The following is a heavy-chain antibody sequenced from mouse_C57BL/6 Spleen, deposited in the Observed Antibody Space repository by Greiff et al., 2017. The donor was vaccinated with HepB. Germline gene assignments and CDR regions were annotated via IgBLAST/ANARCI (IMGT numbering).Heavy chain of an antibody. CDR3: AGGYFDD. Sequence: QVQLQQSGPELVKPGASVKISCKASGYAFSSSWVNWVKQRPGKGLEWIGRIYPGDGDTNYNGKFKGKATLTADKSSSTAYMQLSSLTAEDSAVYGSAGGYFDDWGQGTTLTVSS. J-gene: IGHJ2*01. D-gene: IGHD4-1*01. CDR2: IYPGDGDT. V-gene: IGHV1-82*01. CDR1: GYAFSSSW.